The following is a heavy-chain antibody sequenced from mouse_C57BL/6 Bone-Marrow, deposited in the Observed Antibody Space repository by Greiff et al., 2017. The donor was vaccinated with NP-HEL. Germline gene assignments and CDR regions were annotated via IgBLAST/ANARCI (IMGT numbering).Heavy chain of an antibody. D-gene: IGHD2-10*01. CDR1: GYTFTSYW. CDR2: IDPSDSYT. J-gene: IGHJ3*01. Sequence: VQLQQPGAELVMPGASVKLSCKASGYTFTSYWMHWVQQRPGQGLEWIGEIDPSDSYTNYNQKFKGKSTLTVDKSSSTAYMQLSSLTSEDSAVYYWARRPWSPYRGFAYWGQGTLVTVSA. CDR3: ARRPWSPYRGFAY. V-gene: IGHV1-69*01.